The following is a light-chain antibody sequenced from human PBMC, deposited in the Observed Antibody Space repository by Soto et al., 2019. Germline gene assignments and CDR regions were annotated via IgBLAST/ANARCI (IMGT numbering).Light chain of an antibody. CDR3: QQYNNWPPT. CDR1: QSVSRH. CDR2: DAS. V-gene: IGKV3-11*01. Sequence: IGLTQSPATLSLSPGERATLSCRASQSVSRHLAWYQQKPGQAPRLLIYDASNRATGIPARFSGSGSGTDFTLTISSLQSEDFAIYYCQQYNNWPPTFGQGTKVDIK. J-gene: IGKJ1*01.